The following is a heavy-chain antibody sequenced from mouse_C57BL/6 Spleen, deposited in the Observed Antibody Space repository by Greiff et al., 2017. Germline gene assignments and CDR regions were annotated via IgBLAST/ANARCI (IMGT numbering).Heavy chain of an antibody. J-gene: IGHJ4*01. CDR1: GYTFTSYW. Sequence: QVQLQQPGAELVKPGASVKLSCKASGYTFTSYWMHWVKQRPGRGLEWIGRIAPNGGCTKYNEKFKSKATLTVDTPSSTAYMQLSSLTSEDSAVYYCASGDYDAFYAMDYWGQGTSVTVSS. CDR3: ASGDYDAFYAMDY. CDR2: IAPNGGCT. D-gene: IGHD2-4*01. V-gene: IGHV1-72*01.